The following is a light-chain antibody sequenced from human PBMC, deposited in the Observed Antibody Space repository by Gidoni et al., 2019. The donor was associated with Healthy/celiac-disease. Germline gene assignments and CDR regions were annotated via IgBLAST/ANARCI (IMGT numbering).Light chain of an antibody. V-gene: IGKV1-33*01. Sequence: DIQMTQSPSSLSASVGDRVTITCQASQAISNYLNWYQQKPGKAPKLLIYDASTLETGVPSRFSGSGSGTHFTFTVSSLQPEDIASYYCQQYDNLPYTFGQGTKLDI. CDR3: QQYDNLPYT. J-gene: IGKJ2*01. CDR2: DAS. CDR1: QAISNY.